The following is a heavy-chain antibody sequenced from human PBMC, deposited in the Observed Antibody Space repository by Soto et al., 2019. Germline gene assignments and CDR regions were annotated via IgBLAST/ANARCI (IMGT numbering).Heavy chain of an antibody. CDR3: ARSSQSTATTVDY. CDR1: GGSISSGGYY. Sequence: QVQLQESGPGLVKPSQTLSLTCTVSGGSISSGGYYWSWIRQHPGKGLEWIGYIYYSGSTYYNPSLKSRVTISVDTSKNQLSQNLSSVTAAVTAVYYCARSSQSTATTVDYWGQGTLVTVSS. J-gene: IGHJ4*02. V-gene: IGHV4-31*03. CDR2: IYYSGST. D-gene: IGHD4-17*01.